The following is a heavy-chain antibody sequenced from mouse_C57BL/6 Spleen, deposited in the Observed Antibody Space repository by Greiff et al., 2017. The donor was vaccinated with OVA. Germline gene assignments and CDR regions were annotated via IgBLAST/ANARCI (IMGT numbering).Heavy chain of an antibody. J-gene: IGHJ2*01. CDR2: IDPEDGET. CDR1: GCNIKDYY. Sequence: VQLQQSGAELVKPGASVKLSCKASGCNIKDYYMNWVKQRTEQGLEWIGRIDPEDGETKSAPKFQGKATITADTSSNKAYLQLSSLTSEDTAVYYCARGLYYGSSYFDDWGKGTTLTVSS. CDR3: ARGLYYGSSYFDD. V-gene: IGHV14-2*01. D-gene: IGHD1-1*01.